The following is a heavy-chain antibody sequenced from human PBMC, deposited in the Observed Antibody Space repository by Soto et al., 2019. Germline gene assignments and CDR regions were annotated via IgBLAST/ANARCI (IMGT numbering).Heavy chain of an antibody. CDR2: IIPILGIA. CDR1: GGTFSSYT. J-gene: IGHJ1*01. V-gene: IGHV1-69*02. D-gene: IGHD6-19*01. CDR3: ARGTSGWYRYLGYFQH. Sequence: GASVKVSCKASGGTFSSYTISWVRQAPGQGLEWMGRIIPILGIANYAQKFQGRVTITADKSTSTAYMELSSLRSEDTAVYYCARGTSGWYRYLGYFQHWGQGTLVTVSS.